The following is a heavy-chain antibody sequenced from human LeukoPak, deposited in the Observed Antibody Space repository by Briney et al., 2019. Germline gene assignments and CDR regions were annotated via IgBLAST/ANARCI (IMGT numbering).Heavy chain of an antibody. V-gene: IGHV3-11*03. CDR2: ISSSSDYT. D-gene: IGHD7-27*01. J-gene: IGHJ4*02. Sequence: GGSLRLSCAASGFTFSDYYMSWIRQAPGKGLEWVSYISSSSDYTKYADSVRGRFTISRDNAKNALYPQMNSLRVEDTAVYYCARTLLNWGLNYWGQGTLVTVSS. CDR1: GFTFSDYY. CDR3: ARTLLNWGLNY.